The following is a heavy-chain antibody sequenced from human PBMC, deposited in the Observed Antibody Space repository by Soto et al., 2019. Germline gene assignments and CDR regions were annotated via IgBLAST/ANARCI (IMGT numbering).Heavy chain of an antibody. V-gene: IGHV1-2*02. D-gene: IGHD2-15*01. CDR2: INPNSGGT. CDR3: ARGGWRG. J-gene: IGHJ4*02. Sequence: QVQLVQSGAEVKKPGASVKVSCKASGYTFTGYYMHWVRQAPGQGLEWMGWINPNSGGTNYAQKXQXRXXMTRDTSRSTAYMELSRLRSDATAVYYWARGGWRGWGQGTLVTVSS. CDR1: GYTFTGYY.